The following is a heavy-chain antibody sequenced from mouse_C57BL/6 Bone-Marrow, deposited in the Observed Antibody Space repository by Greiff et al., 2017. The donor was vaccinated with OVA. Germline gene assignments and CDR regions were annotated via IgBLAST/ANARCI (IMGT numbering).Heavy chain of an antibody. CDR1: GYTFTDYE. J-gene: IGHJ1*03. V-gene: IGHV1-15*01. CDR2: IDPETGGT. D-gene: IGHD2-3*01. CDR3: TRGWLLLYWYFDV. Sequence: QVQLQQSGAELVRPGASVTLSCKASGYTFTDYEMHWVKQTPVHGLEWIGAIDPETGGTAYNQKFKGKAILTADKSSSTAYMELRSLTSEDSAVYYCTRGWLLLYWYFDVWGTGTTVTVSS.